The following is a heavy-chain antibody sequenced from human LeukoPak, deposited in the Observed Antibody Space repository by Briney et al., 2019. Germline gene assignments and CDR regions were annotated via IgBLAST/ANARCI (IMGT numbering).Heavy chain of an antibody. V-gene: IGHV3-7*03. CDR1: GFTFSDYW. CDR2: IKQDGGEK. D-gene: IGHD2-2*02. Sequence: GGSLRLSCGVSGFTFSDYWMNWVRQAPGKGLEWVASIKQDGGEKSYVDSVKGRFTISRDNAKNSLYLQMNSLRAEDTAVYYCAKVPAAIWNYMDVWGKGTTVTVSS. CDR3: AKVPAAIWNYMDV. J-gene: IGHJ6*03.